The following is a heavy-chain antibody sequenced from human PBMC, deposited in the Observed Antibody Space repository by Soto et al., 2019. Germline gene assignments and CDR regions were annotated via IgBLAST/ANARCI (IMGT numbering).Heavy chain of an antibody. Sequence: QLQLQESGPGLVKPSETLSLTCTVSGGSISSSSYYWGWIRQPPGKGLEWIGSIYYSGSTYYNPSLKSRVTISVDTSKNQFSLKLSSVTAADTAVYYRARHPAQQLVLNYYYGMDVWGQGTTVTVSS. V-gene: IGHV4-39*01. J-gene: IGHJ6*02. CDR2: IYYSGST. CDR3: ARHPAQQLVLNYYYGMDV. CDR1: GGSISSSSYY. D-gene: IGHD6-13*01.